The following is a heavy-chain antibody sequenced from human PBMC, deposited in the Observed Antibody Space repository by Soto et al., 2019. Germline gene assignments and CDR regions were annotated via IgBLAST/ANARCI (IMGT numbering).Heavy chain of an antibody. J-gene: IGHJ4*02. CDR1: GGSISSGGYS. V-gene: IGHV4-30-2*03. Sequence: SETLSLTCAVSGGSISSGGYSWSWIRQPPGKGLEWIGYIYHSGSTYYNPSLKSRVTISVDTSKNQFSLKLSSVTAADTAVYYCARRSSGSYSDYWGQGTLVTVSS. CDR3: ARRSSGSYSDY. CDR2: IYHSGST. D-gene: IGHD3-10*01.